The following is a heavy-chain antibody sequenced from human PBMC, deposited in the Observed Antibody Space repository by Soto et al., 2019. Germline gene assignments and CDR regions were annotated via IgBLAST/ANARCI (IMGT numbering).Heavy chain of an antibody. Sequence: SETLSLTCTVSGGSISSGGYYWILIRQHPGKGLEWIGYIYYSGSTYYNPSLKSRVTISVDTSKNQFSLKLSSVTAADTAVYYCARGVYSSPSFYYYYMDVWGKGTTVTVSS. CDR1: GGSISSGGYY. D-gene: IGHD6-13*01. J-gene: IGHJ6*03. V-gene: IGHV4-31*03. CDR3: ARGVYSSPSFYYYYMDV. CDR2: IYYSGST.